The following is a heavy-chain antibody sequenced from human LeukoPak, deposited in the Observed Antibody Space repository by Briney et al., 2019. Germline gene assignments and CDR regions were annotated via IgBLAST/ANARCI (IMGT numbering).Heavy chain of an antibody. Sequence: GGSLRLSCAASGFTFRNYAMHWVRQAPGEGLEFVSAITGDGGTTYYARSVKDRFTISRDNSKNTLYLQMGSLRAEDMAVYYCARIYYARGGHYYDYWGQGTLVTVSS. D-gene: IGHD3-22*01. CDR2: ITGDGGTT. J-gene: IGHJ4*02. CDR3: ARIYYARGGHYYDY. V-gene: IGHV3-64*01. CDR1: GFTFRNYA.